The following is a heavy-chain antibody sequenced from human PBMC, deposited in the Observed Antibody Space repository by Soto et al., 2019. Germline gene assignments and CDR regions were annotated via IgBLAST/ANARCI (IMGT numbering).Heavy chain of an antibody. CDR3: AEAGYCSGGSCYGTFDY. D-gene: IGHD2-15*01. V-gene: IGHV3-23*01. CDR2: ISGSGGST. Sequence: HPGGSLRLSCAASGFTFSSYAMSWVRQAPGKGLEWVSAISGSGGSTYYADSVKGRFTISRDNSKNTLYLQMNSLRAEDTAVYYCAEAGYCSGGSCYGTFDYWGQGTLVTVSS. CDR1: GFTFSSYA. J-gene: IGHJ4*02.